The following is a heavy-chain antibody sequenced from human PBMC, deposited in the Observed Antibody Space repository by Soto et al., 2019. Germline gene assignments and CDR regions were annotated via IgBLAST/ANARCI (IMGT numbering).Heavy chain of an antibody. CDR2: VYHKGIS. J-gene: IGHJ1*01. CDR1: NDSMNNAGYY. Sequence: QVQLQESGPGLVKPSQTLSLSCSVSNDSMNNAGYYWNWIRHHPGKGLEWIGYVYHKGISSYNPSLKSRATISMDSSKKQFSLTLTSVTAADTAVYYCAISTVKVVCEFWGQGTLVTVSS. CDR3: AISTVKVVCEF. V-gene: IGHV4-31*03. D-gene: IGHD3-16*01.